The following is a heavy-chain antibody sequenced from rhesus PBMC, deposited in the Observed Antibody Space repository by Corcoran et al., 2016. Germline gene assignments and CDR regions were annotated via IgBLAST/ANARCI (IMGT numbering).Heavy chain of an antibody. D-gene: IGHD2-27*01. V-gene: IGHV4-173*01. Sequence: QLQLQESGPGLVKPSETLSLTCAVSGGSISSNYWSWIRQPPGKGLECIGRISGSGGSTDYNPSLQSRVTISTDTSKNQFSLKLSSVTAADTAVYYCARDAIVVVFTALFDYWGQGVLVTVSS. CDR2: ISGSGGST. J-gene: IGHJ4*01. CDR1: GGSISSNY. CDR3: ARDAIVVVFTALFDY.